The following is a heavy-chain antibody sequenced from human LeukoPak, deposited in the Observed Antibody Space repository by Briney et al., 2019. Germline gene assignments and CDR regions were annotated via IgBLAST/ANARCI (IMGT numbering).Heavy chain of an antibody. J-gene: IGHJ4*02. CDR1: GFTFRPYC. Sequence: GGSLRLSCGASGFTFRPYCMSWVRQAPRKGLEWVANIKQNGDQKNYVDSVKGRFTISRDDVRDSLYLQMDSLRAEDTAVYYCAKAYLSGYSCYWGQGTLVTVSP. CDR2: IKQNGDQK. V-gene: IGHV3-7*01. D-gene: IGHD5-18*01. CDR3: AKAYLSGYSCY.